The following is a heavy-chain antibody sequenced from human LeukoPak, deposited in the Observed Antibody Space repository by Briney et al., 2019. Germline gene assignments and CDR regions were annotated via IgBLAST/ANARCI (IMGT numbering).Heavy chain of an antibody. J-gene: IGHJ5*02. CDR3: ARETTVTRISWFDP. Sequence: GGSLRLSCAASGFTFSSYSMNWVRQAPGKGLEWVSYISSSSSTIYYADSVKGRFTISRDNAKNSLYLQMNSLRAEDTAVYYCARETTVTRISWFDPWGQGTLVTVSS. CDR1: GFTFSSYS. V-gene: IGHV3-48*01. D-gene: IGHD4-17*01. CDR2: ISSSSSTI.